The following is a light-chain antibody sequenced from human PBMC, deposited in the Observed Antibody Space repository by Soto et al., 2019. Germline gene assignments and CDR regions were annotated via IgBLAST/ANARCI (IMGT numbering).Light chain of an antibody. CDR2: KAS. Sequence: DIQMTQSPSTLSASVGDRVTITCRASQSISSWLAWYQQKPGKAPKLLIYKASTLKSGVPSRFSGSGSGTEFTLTISSLQPDDFATYYCQQYYSYPWTFGQGTKVDNK. CDR1: QSISSW. CDR3: QQYYSYPWT. V-gene: IGKV1-5*03. J-gene: IGKJ1*01.